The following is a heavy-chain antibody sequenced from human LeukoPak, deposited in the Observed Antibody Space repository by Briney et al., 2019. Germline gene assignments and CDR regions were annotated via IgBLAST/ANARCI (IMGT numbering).Heavy chain of an antibody. D-gene: IGHD6-13*01. CDR1: GFTFSSYA. J-gene: IGHJ4*02. V-gene: IGHV3-30-3*01. Sequence: GGSLRLSCAASGFTFSSYAMHWVRQAPGKGLEWVAVISYDGSNKYYADSVKGRFTISRDNAKNSLYLQMNSLRAEDTAVYYCATYSPSSWFRIDFDYWGQGTLVTVSS. CDR3: ATYSPSSWFRIDFDY. CDR2: ISYDGSNK.